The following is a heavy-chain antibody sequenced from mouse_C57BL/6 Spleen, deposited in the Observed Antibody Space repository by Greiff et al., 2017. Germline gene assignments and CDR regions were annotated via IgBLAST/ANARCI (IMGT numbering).Heavy chain of an antibody. CDR2: IYPGDGDT. CDR1: GYAFSSSW. D-gene: IGHD1-1*01. J-gene: IGHJ1*03. V-gene: IGHV1-82*01. Sequence: QVQLQQSGPELVKPGASVKISCKASGYAFSSSWMNWVKQRPGKGLEWIGRIYPGDGDTNYNGKFKGKATLTADKSSSTAYMQLSSLTSEDSAVYFCARFITTVVEGWYFDVWGTGTTVTVSS. CDR3: ARFITTVVEGWYFDV.